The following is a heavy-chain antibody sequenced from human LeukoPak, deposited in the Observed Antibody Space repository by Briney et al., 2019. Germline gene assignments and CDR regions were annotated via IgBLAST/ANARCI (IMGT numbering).Heavy chain of an antibody. J-gene: IGHJ6*03. V-gene: IGHV3-20*04. CDR3: ASSRGYTYYYYMDV. CDR1: GFTFDDYG. D-gene: IGHD5-12*01. CDR2: INWNGGST. Sequence: PGGSLRLSCAASGFTFDDYGMSWVRQAPGKGLEWVSGINWNGGSTGYADSVKGRFTISRDNAKNSLYLQMNGLRAEDTALYYCASSRGYTYYYYMDVWGKGTTVTVSS.